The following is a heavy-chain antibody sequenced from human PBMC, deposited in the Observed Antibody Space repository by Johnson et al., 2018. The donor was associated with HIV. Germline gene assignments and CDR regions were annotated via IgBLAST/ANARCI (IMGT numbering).Heavy chain of an antibody. CDR3: ARDGESQQLPLGDALDV. Sequence: VQLVESGGGLVQPGGSLRLSCGASGFSVSDSYMNWVRQAPGQGLEWVSVLYSGGNTCYADSVRGRFTISRDTSKNTLYLQMSSMKVEDTALYYCARDGESQQLPLGDALDVWGRGTMVIVSS. CDR1: GFSVSDSY. CDR2: LYSGGNT. V-gene: IGHV3-66*01. J-gene: IGHJ3*01. D-gene: IGHD6-13*01.